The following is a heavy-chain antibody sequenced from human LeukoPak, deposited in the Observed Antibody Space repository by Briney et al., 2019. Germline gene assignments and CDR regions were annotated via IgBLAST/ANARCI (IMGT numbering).Heavy chain of an antibody. CDR3: AKDAYCSGGSCRLVNWFDP. Sequence: GGSLRLSCAASGFTFSNYAMSWVRQAPGKGLEWVSAISGSGSSTYYAESVKGRFTISRDKSKNTLYLQMNSLRAEDTAVYYCAKDAYCSGGSCRLVNWFDPWGQGTLVTVSS. D-gene: IGHD2-15*01. V-gene: IGHV3-23*01. CDR1: GFTFSNYA. J-gene: IGHJ5*02. CDR2: ISGSGSST.